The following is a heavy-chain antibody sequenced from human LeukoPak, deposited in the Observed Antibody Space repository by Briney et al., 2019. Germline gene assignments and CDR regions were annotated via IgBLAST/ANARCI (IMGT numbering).Heavy chain of an antibody. D-gene: IGHD3-22*01. V-gene: IGHV1-46*01. Sequence: ASVKVSCKASGYTFTTYYLHWVRRAPGQGLEWMGIINPSDGSTSYAQKFQDRVTMTRDTSTSTVYMELSSLRAEYTAVYYCSREGPDSSGFYGRRLDYWGRGTLGTGSS. CDR2: INPSDGST. CDR1: GYTFTTYY. CDR3: SREGPDSSGFYGRRLDY. J-gene: IGHJ4*02.